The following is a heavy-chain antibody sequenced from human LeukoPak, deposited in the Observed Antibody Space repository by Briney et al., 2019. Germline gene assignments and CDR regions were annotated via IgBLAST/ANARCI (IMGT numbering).Heavy chain of an antibody. J-gene: IGHJ4*02. Sequence: PGGSLRPSCAASGFTFSYYAMRWVRQAPGKGLEWVSAISGSGDSTYYADSVKGRFTIPRDSSKNTLYLQMNNLRAEDTAVYYCARKIEGGVTGSDDWGQGTLVTVSS. V-gene: IGHV3-23*01. CDR3: ARKIEGGVTGSDD. D-gene: IGHD1-26*01. CDR1: GFTFSYYA. CDR2: ISGSGDST.